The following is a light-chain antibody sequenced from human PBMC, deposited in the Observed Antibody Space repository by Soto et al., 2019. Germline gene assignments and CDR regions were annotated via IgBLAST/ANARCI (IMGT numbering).Light chain of an antibody. J-gene: IGLJ1*01. Sequence: QSALTQPPSASGTPGQRVTISCSGSSSNIGSNTVNWYQQLPGTAPKLLIYSNNQRPSGVPDRFSGSKSGTSASLATSGLQSEDEADYYCAAWDDSLNGDYVFGTGTKVTVL. CDR2: SNN. V-gene: IGLV1-44*01. CDR1: SSNIGSNT. CDR3: AAWDDSLNGDYV.